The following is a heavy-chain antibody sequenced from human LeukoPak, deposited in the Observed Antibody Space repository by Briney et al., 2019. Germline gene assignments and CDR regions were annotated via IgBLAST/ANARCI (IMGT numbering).Heavy chain of an antibody. CDR1: GYTFTGYY. CDR3: ARERSIRWAFDI. CDR2: INPNSGGT. Sequence: ASVKVSCKASGYTFTGYYMHWVRQAPGQGLEWMGRINPNSGGTNYAQKFQGRVTMTRDTSISTAYMELSSLRSDDTAVYYCARERSIRWAFDIWGQGTMVTVSS. V-gene: IGHV1-2*06. D-gene: IGHD5-24*01. J-gene: IGHJ3*02.